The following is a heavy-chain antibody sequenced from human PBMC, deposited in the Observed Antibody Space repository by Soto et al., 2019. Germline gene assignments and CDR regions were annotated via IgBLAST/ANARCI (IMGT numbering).Heavy chain of an antibody. D-gene: IGHD2-2*01. J-gene: IGHJ6*02. V-gene: IGHV3-30*18. CDR3: AKMSCSSTSCYPNYYYYYGMDV. CDR2: ISYDGSNK. Sequence: VQLVESGGGLVKPGGSLRLSCAASGFTFSSYGMHWVRQAPGKGLEWVAVISYDGSNKYYADSVKGRFTISRDNSKNTLYLQMNSLRAEDTAVYYCAKMSCSSTSCYPNYYYYYGMDVWGQGTTVTVSS. CDR1: GFTFSSYG.